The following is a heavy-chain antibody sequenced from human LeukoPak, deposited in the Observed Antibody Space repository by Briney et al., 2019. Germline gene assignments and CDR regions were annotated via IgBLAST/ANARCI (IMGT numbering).Heavy chain of an antibody. CDR1: GYTFTGYY. Sequence: ASVTVSCMASGYTFTGYYMHWVRQAPGQGLEWMGWINPNSGGTNYAQKFQGWVTMTRDTSISTAYMELSRPRSDDTAVYYCARGVTTNSRTKALGYWGQGTLVTVSS. CDR3: ARGVTTNSRTKALGY. CDR2: INPNSGGT. J-gene: IGHJ4*02. D-gene: IGHD4-17*01. V-gene: IGHV1-2*04.